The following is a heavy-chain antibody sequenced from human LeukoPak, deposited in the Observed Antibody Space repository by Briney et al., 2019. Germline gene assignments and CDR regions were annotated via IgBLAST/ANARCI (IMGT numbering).Heavy chain of an antibody. CDR3: ARGVGSGSRLRAGDY. V-gene: IGHV3-53*01. J-gene: IGHJ4*02. D-gene: IGHD1-26*01. Sequence: GGSLRLSCAASGFAVSSNYMSWVRQAPGKGLEWVSVIYSGGSTYYADSVKGRFTISRDNSKNTLYLQMNSLRAEDTAVYYCARGVGSGSRLRAGDYWGQGTLVTVSS. CDR2: IYSGGST. CDR1: GFAVSSNY.